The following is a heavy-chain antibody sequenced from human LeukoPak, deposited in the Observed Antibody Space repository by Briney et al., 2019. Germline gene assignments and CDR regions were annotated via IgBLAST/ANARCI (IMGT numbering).Heavy chain of an antibody. CDR3: ASTPGGAYGSGSYYTLDY. J-gene: IGHJ4*02. V-gene: IGHV4-4*02. CDR1: GGSISSSNW. D-gene: IGHD3-10*01. Sequence: PLGTLSLTCAVPGGSISSSNWWSWVRQPPGKGLEWIGEIYHSGSTNYNPSLKSRVTISVDKSKNQFSLKLSSVTAADTAVYYCASTPGGAYGSGSYYTLDYWGQGTLVTVSS. CDR2: IYHSGST.